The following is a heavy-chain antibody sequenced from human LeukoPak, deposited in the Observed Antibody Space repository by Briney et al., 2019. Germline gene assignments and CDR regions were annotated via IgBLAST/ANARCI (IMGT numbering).Heavy chain of an antibody. CDR2: ISGRGGTP. J-gene: IGHJ4*02. Sequence: PGGSLRLSCAASGFTFTIYAMNWVRQAPGKGLEWVSGISGRGGTPYYAESVKGRFTISRDNSKNTLYLQLNSLRVEDMAVYYCAKDRVARDYDSSAFDCWGQGTLVTVSS. D-gene: IGHD3-22*01. V-gene: IGHV3-23*01. CDR1: GFTFTIYA. CDR3: AKDRVARDYDSSAFDC.